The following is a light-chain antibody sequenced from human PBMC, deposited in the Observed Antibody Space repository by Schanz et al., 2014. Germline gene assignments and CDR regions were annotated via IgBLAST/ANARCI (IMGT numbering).Light chain of an antibody. CDR1: QSVSSSY. J-gene: IGKJ1*01. V-gene: IGKV3-15*01. Sequence: EIVLTQSPATLSLSPGERATLSCRASQSVSSSYLAWYQQKFGQAPRLLIHGASTRATGVPVRFSGSGSATEFTLTISSLQSEDFAVYHCHRYEKWPPWTFGQGTKVEI. CDR3: HRYEKWPPWT. CDR2: GAS.